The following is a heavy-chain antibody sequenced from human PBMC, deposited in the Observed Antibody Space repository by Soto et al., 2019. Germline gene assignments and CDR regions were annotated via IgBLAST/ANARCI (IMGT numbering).Heavy chain of an antibody. Sequence: ASVKVSCKASGGTFSSYAISWVRQAPGQGLEWMGGIIPIFGTANYAQKFQGRVTITADESTSTAYMELSSLRSEDTAVYYCAREQQLPWADAFDIWGQGTMVTVSS. J-gene: IGHJ3*02. D-gene: IGHD6-13*01. V-gene: IGHV1-69*13. CDR2: IIPIFGTA. CDR3: AREQQLPWADAFDI. CDR1: GGTFSSYA.